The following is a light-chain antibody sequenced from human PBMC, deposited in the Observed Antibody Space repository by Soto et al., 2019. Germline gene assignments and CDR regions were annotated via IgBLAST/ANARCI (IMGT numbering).Light chain of an antibody. V-gene: IGLV2-14*01. CDR1: SSDVGAYNY. CDR3: NSYTSSSTLYV. J-gene: IGLJ1*01. Sequence: QSVLTQPASVSGSPVQSVAISCTGTSSDVGAYNYVSWYQQLPGKAPKLLIYDVSHRPSWVSDRFSGSKSGNTASLTISGLQAEDEGDYYCNSYTSSSTLYVFGTGTKVTVL. CDR2: DVS.